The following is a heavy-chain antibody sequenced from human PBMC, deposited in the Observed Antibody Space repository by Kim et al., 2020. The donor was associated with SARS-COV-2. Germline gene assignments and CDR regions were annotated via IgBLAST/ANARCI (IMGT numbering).Heavy chain of an antibody. Sequence: GGSLRLSCAASGFTFSSYAMSWVRQAPGKGLEWVSVISGSGGSTYYADSVKGRFTISRDNSKNTLYLQINSLRAEDTAVYYCAKDRRGVYDILTGYYSCGTGYDYWGQGPRVTVST. CDR2: ISGSGGST. V-gene: IGHV3-23*01. CDR3: AKDRRGVYDILTGYYSCGTGYDY. D-gene: IGHD3-9*01. CDR1: GFTFSSYA. J-gene: IGHJ4*02.